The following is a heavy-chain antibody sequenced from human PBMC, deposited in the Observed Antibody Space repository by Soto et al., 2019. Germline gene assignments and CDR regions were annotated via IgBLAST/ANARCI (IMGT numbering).Heavy chain of an antibody. CDR1: GGSISSSSYY. J-gene: IGHJ4*02. V-gene: IGHV4-39*07. CDR2: INSGGTT. CDR3: ARSIQLWLVDY. D-gene: IGHD5-18*01. Sequence: SETLSLTCTVSGGSISSSSYYWGWIRQPPGKGLEWIGRINSGGTTNSNPSLKSRVTMSVDTSKNQFSLKLRSVTAADTAVYYCARSIQLWLVDYWGQGTPVNVS.